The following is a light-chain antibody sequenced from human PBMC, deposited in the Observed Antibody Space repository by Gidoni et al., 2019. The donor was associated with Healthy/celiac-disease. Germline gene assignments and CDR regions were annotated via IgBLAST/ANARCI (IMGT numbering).Light chain of an antibody. J-gene: IGLJ1*01. Sequence: QSVLTQPPSASGTPGQRVTISCSGSSSNIGSNYVYWYQQLPGTAPKLLIYRNNQRPSGVPDRFSGSKSCTSASRAISGLRSEDEADYYCAAWDDSLSALFGTGTKVTVL. CDR1: SSNIGSNY. CDR2: RNN. CDR3: AAWDDSLSAL. V-gene: IGLV1-47*01.